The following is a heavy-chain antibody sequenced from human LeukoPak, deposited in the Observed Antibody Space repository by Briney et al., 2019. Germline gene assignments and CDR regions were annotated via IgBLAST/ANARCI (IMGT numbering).Heavy chain of an antibody. Sequence: GSLRFSCAASGFTFSSYAMSWIRQPPGKGLEWIGEINHSGSTNYNPSLKSRVTISVDTSKNQFSLKLSSMTAADTAVYYCARGRVAHYWGQGTLVTVSS. CDR1: GFTFSSYA. CDR3: ARGRVAHY. D-gene: IGHD3-3*01. CDR2: INHSGST. J-gene: IGHJ4*02. V-gene: IGHV4-34*01.